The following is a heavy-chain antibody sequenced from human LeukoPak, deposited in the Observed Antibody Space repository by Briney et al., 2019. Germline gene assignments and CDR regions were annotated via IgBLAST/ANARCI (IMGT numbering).Heavy chain of an antibody. D-gene: IGHD6-13*01. CDR2: IYYSGTT. V-gene: IGHV4-59*11. CDR1: DGSISGQY. J-gene: IGHJ4*02. CDR3: ARGHLSGSSHFDS. Sequence: SETLSLTCTVSDGSISGQYLGWIRQPPGKGLEWIAYIYYSGTTNDNPSLNGRVSISLDTSKNQFSLKLRSVTAADTAVYYCARGHLSGSSHFDSWGQGTLVTVSS.